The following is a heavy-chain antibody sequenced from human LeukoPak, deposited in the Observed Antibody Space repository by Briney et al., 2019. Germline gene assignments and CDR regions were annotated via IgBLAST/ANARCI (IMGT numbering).Heavy chain of an antibody. V-gene: IGHV3-48*01. J-gene: IGHJ4*02. CDR1: GFTFSSYS. CDR2: ISSSSSTI. CDR3: AREKFTSIAARLDY. D-gene: IGHD6-6*01. Sequence: PGGSLRLSCAASGFTFSSYSMNWVRQAPGKGLEWVSYISSSSSTIYYADSVKGRFTISRDNAKNSLYLQMNSLRAEDTAVYYCAREKFTSIAARLDYWGQGTLVTVSS.